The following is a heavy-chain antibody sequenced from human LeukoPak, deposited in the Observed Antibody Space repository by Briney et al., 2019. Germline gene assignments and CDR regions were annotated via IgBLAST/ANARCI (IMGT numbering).Heavy chain of an antibody. J-gene: IGHJ4*02. V-gene: IGHV1-18*01. D-gene: IGHD2-15*01. Sequence: GASVKVSCKTFGYSFANYGISWVRQAPGQGLEWMAWISPYNGDGIAAQRFQGRLSMTTDPSTSTAYMELRSLRSDDTAVYYCARDLVRPSCATDRCYTLAFWGQGTQITVSS. CDR1: GYSFANYG. CDR3: ARDLVRPSCATDRCYTLAF. CDR2: ISPYNGDG.